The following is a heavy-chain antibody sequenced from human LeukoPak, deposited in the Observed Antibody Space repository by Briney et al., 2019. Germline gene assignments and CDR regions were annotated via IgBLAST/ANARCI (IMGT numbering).Heavy chain of an antibody. CDR2: MNPNSGNT. CDR1: GYTFTSYD. V-gene: IGHV1-8*01. CDR3: ARGRREPEAGSGIDYYYYYMDV. D-gene: IGHD3-10*01. J-gene: IGHJ6*03. Sequence: ASVKVSCKASGYTFTSYDINWVRQATGQGLEWMGWMNPNSGNTGYAQKFQGRVTITTDESTNSAYMELSSLTSEDTAVYYCARGRREPEAGSGIDYYYYYMDVWGKGTAVTVSS.